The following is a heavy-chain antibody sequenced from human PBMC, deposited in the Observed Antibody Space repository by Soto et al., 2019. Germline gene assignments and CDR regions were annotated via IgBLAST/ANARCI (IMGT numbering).Heavy chain of an antibody. J-gene: IGHJ4*02. V-gene: IGHV3-20*04. CDR2: ISASGSST. D-gene: IGHD3-9*01. CDR1: GFTFSSYA. Sequence: PGGSLRLSCTASGFTFSSYAMSWVRQAPGKGLEWVSAISASGSSTGYADSVKGRFTISRDNAKNSLYLQMNSLRAEDTALYYCARHYFDWLVCFDYWGQGTLVTVSS. CDR3: ARHYFDWLVCFDY.